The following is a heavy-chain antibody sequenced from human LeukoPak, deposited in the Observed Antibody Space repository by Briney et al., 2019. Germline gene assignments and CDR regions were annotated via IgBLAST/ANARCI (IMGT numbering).Heavy chain of an antibody. Sequence: PGGSLRLSCAASGFTFSSYEMNWVRQAPGKGLEWVSYISSSGSTIYYADSVKGRFTISRDNAKNSLYLQMNSLRAEDTAVYYCASEEYSYGYVYYYMDVWGKGTTVTVSS. CDR1: GFTFSSYE. V-gene: IGHV3-48*03. J-gene: IGHJ6*03. D-gene: IGHD5-18*01. CDR3: ASEEYSYGYVYYYMDV. CDR2: ISSSGSTI.